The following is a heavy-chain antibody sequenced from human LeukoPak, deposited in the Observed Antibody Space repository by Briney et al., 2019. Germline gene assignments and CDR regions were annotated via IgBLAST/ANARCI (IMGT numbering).Heavy chain of an antibody. CDR3: ARAEKAVTGTLDY. CDR1: GDSISNYY. CDR2: MYNRGST. D-gene: IGHD6-19*01. J-gene: IGHJ4*02. Sequence: SETLSLTCTVSGDSISNYYWSWIRQSPGKELEWIGYMYNRGSTIYNPSLKSRVAVSTDTSKNQFSLRLTSVTAADTAVYYCARAEKAVTGTLDYWGQGTLITVSS. V-gene: IGHV4-59*01.